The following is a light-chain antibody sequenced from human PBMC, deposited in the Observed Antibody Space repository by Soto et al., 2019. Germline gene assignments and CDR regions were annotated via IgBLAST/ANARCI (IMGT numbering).Light chain of an antibody. V-gene: IGKV1-8*01. J-gene: IGKJ3*01. CDR2: AAS. CDR1: EGISSY. Sequence: AIRMTQSPSSFSASTGDRVTITCRASEGISSYLSWYQQKPGKAPKLVIYAASTLQSGVPSRFSGSGSGTDFTLTISCLQSEDLATYYCEQYYSYPRTFGPGTKVDIE. CDR3: EQYYSYPRT.